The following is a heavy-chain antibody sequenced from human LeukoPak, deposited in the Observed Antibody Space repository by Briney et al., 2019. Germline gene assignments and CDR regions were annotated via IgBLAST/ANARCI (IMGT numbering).Heavy chain of an antibody. Sequence: ASVKVSCKASGYTFTSYGISWVRQAPGQGLEWMGWISAYNGNTNYAQKLQGRVTMTTDTSTGTAYMELRSLRSDDTAVYYCARAYYDFWSGYHPDYYYGMDVWGQGTTVTVSS. J-gene: IGHJ6*02. CDR3: ARAYYDFWSGYHPDYYYGMDV. CDR2: ISAYNGNT. D-gene: IGHD3-3*01. CDR1: GYTFTSYG. V-gene: IGHV1-18*01.